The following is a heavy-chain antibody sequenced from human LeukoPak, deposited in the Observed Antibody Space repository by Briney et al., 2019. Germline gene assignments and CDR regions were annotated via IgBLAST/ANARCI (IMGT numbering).Heavy chain of an antibody. V-gene: IGHV4-31*03. J-gene: IGHJ4*02. CDR2: IYYSGST. CDR3: ARGTAEYYFDY. D-gene: IGHD1/OR15-1a*01. CDR1: GGSISSGDYY. Sequence: SQTLSLTCTVSGGSISSGDYYWSWIRQHPGKGLEWIGYIYYSGSTYYNPSLKSRVTISVDTSKNQFSLKLSSVTAADTAVYYCARGTAEYYFDYWGQGTLVTVSS.